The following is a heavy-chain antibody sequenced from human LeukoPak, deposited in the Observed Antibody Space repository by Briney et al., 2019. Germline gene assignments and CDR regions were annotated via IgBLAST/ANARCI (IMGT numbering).Heavy chain of an antibody. CDR2: ISGSGGST. CDR3: AKDRRPNIASRTFDY. CDR1: GFTFSSYG. Sequence: GGSLRLSCAASGFTFSSYGMTWVRQAPGKGLEWVSVISGSGGSTYYADSVKGRVTVSRDNSKNTLYLQMNSLRAGDTAVYYCAKDRRPNIASRTFDYWGQGTLVTVSS. V-gene: IGHV3-23*01. D-gene: IGHD6-6*01. J-gene: IGHJ4*02.